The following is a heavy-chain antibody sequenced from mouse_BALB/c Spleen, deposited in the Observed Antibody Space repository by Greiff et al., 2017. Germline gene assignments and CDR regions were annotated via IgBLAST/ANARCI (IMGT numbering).Heavy chain of an antibody. CDR1: GYTFTSYW. D-gene: IGHD2-1*01. V-gene: IGHV1S81*02. Sequence: QVQLQQPGAELVKPGASVKLSCKASGYTFTSYWMHWVKQRPGQGLEWIGEINPSNGRTNYNEKFKSKATLTVDKSSSTAYMQLSSLTSEDSAVYYCARGYYGNYVGYYFDDWGQGTTLTVSS. J-gene: IGHJ2*01. CDR2: INPSNGRT. CDR3: ARGYYGNYVGYYFDD.